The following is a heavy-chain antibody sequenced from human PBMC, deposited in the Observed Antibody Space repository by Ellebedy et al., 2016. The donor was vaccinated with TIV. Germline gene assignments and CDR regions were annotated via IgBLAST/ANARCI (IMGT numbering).Heavy chain of an antibody. Sequence: ASVKVSCKAFGYTFTSYAMHWVRQAPGQGLEWMGIINPSGGSTSYAQKLQGRVTMTRDTSTSTVYMELSSLRSEDTAVYYCARGGGSITIYYYGMDVWGQGTTVTVSS. CDR1: GYTFTSYA. CDR2: INPSGGST. CDR3: ARGGGSITIYYYGMDV. V-gene: IGHV1-46*04. J-gene: IGHJ6*02. D-gene: IGHD3-3*01.